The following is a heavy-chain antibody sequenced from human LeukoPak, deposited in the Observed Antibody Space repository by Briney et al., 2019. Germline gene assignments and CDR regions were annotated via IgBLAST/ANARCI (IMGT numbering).Heavy chain of an antibody. J-gene: IGHJ4*02. D-gene: IGHD6-19*01. CDR1: GYSISSDYY. Sequence: PSETLSLTCTVSGYSISSDYYWGWIRQPPGKGLEWIGNIFHNGNTYYNPSLKSRVTISVDTSKNQFSLNLSSVTAADTAVYFCARDVYSSRDEFDYWGQGTLVTVSS. CDR3: ARDVYSSRDEFDY. V-gene: IGHV4-38-2*02. CDR2: IFHNGNT.